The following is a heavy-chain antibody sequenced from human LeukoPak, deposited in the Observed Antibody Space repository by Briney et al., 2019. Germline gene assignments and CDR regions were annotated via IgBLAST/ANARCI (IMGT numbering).Heavy chain of an antibody. J-gene: IGHJ4*02. CDR2: ISYDGSNK. Sequence: GGSLRLSCAASGFTFSSYAMHWVRQAPGKGLEWVAVISYDGSNKYYADSVKGRFTISRDNSKNTLYLQMNSLRAEDTAVYYCAGFAYYYDSSGYSPWYWGQGTLVTVSS. D-gene: IGHD3-22*01. CDR3: AGFAYYYDSSGYSPWY. CDR1: GFTFSSYA. V-gene: IGHV3-30-3*01.